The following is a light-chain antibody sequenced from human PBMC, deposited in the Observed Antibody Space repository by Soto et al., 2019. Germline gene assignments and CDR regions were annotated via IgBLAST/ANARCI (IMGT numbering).Light chain of an antibody. CDR1: SGHSSYI. CDR2: VEGSGSY. CDR3: ETWDGNTMRV. J-gene: IGLJ3*02. V-gene: IGLV4-60*03. Sequence: QAVVTQSSSASASLGSSVKLTCILSSGHSSYIIAWHQQQSGKAPRYLMKVEGSGSYSKGSGVPDRFSGSSFGADRYLTISNLQSEDEADYYCETWDGNTMRVFGGGTKLTVL.